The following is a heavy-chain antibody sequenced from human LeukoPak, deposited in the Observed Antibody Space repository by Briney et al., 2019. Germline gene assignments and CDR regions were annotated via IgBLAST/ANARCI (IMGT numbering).Heavy chain of an antibody. J-gene: IGHJ4*02. CDR3: ARDVRGIVGMDYFDY. Sequence: ASVKVSCKASGYIFISYGISWVRQAPGQELEWMGWISAYNGNTKYAQKLQGRVTMTTDTSTSTAYMELRSQRSDDTAVYYCARDVRGIVGMDYFDYWGQGTLVTVSS. CDR1: GYIFISYG. V-gene: IGHV1-18*01. CDR2: ISAYNGNT. D-gene: IGHD3-22*01.